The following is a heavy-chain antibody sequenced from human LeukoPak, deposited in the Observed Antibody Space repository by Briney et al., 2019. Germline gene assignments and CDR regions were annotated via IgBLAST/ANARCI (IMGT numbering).Heavy chain of an antibody. V-gene: IGHV3-23*01. CDR1: GFTFSSYA. J-gene: IGHJ3*02. Sequence: GGSLRLSCAASGFTFSSYAMSWVRQAPGKGLEWVSAISGSGGSTYYADSVKGRFTISRDNSKNTLYLQMNSLRAEDTAVYYCANSFVVVPAAQPGGAFDIWGQGTMVTVSS. CDR2: ISGSGGST. CDR3: ANSFVVVPAAQPGGAFDI. D-gene: IGHD2-2*01.